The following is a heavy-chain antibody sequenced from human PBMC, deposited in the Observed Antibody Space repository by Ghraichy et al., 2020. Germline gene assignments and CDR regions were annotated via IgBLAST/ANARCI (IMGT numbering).Heavy chain of an antibody. D-gene: IGHD3-3*01. J-gene: IGHJ6*02. Sequence: SETLSLTCTVSGGSISSCCYSWGWIRQPPGKGLVWIVSHYYSGNTYYNPSLKSRVTISVATSKNHFSLKLSSVTAAATAVYYCARLAPHVFWSGYYSYYYYGMDVWGQGTTVTVSS. CDR3: ARLAPHVFWSGYYSYYYYGMDV. CDR1: GGSISSCCYS. CDR2: HYYSGNT. V-gene: IGHV4-39*02.